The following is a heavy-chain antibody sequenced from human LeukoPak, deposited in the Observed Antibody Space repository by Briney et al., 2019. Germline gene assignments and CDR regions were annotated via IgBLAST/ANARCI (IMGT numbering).Heavy chain of an antibody. Sequence: PGGSLRLSCAASGFTFSSYAMSWVRQAPGKGLEWASVISGSGGSTVYADSVKGRFTISRDNSKNTLYLQMNSLRAEDTAVYYCAKVSAYYDFWSPFDYWGQGTLVTVSS. CDR3: AKVSAYYDFWSPFDY. D-gene: IGHD3-3*01. CDR2: ISGSGGST. J-gene: IGHJ4*02. V-gene: IGHV3-23*01. CDR1: GFTFSSYA.